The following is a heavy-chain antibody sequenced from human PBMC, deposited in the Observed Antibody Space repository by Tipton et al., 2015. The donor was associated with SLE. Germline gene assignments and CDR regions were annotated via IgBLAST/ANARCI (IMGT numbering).Heavy chain of an antibody. CDR3: ASGRVPAAIGGAGDGMDG. J-gene: IGHJ6*02. CDR2: ISAYNGNT. D-gene: IGHD2-2*02. Sequence: QSGPEVKKPGASVKVSCKASGYTFTSYGISWVRQAPGQGLEWMGWISAYNGNTNYAQKLQGRVTMTTDTSTSTAYMELRSLRSDDTAVDYCASGRVPAAIGGAGDGMDGWGQGTTVTVSS. CDR1: GYTFTSYG. V-gene: IGHV1-18*01.